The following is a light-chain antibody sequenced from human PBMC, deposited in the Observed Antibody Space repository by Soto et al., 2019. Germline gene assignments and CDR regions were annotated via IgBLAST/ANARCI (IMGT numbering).Light chain of an antibody. J-gene: IGLJ2*01. CDR3: AAWDDSLSGPV. CDR2: RNN. Sequence: QSVLTQPPSASGTPGQRVTISCSGSSSNIGSNYVYWYQQLPGTAPKLIIYRNNQRPSGVPDRFYGSKSGTSASLAISGLRSEDEADYYCAAWDDSLSGPVFGGGTKLTVL. CDR1: SSNIGSNY. V-gene: IGLV1-47*01.